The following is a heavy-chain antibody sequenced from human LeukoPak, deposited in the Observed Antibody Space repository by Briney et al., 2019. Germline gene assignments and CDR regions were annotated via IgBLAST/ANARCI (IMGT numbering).Heavy chain of an antibody. CDR3: ARASPAAPTPLDT. Sequence: GSVKVSCKASGYTFTGYYMHWVRQAPGQGLELMGWINPNSGGTNYAQKFQGRVTMTRDTSISTAYMELSRLRSDDTAVYYCARASPAAPTPLDTWGKEPRVPVP. J-gene: IGHJ5*02. V-gene: IGHV1-2*02. CDR1: GYTFTGYY. D-gene: IGHD2-2*01. CDR2: INPNSGGT.